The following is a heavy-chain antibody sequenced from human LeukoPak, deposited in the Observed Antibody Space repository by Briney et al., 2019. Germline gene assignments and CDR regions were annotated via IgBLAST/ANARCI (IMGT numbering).Heavy chain of an antibody. CDR1: GFTFSNYG. D-gene: IGHD6-19*01. J-gene: IGHJ4*02. CDR3: AKDLGSSGWYNYFDY. CDR2: IQFDGSDK. Sequence: GGSLRLSCAASGFTFSNYGMHWVRQAPGKGLEWVTFIQFDGSDKYYADSVKGRFTISRDNSKKTLYLQMNSLRAEDTAVYYCAKDLGSSGWYNYFDYWGQGTLVTVS. V-gene: IGHV3-30*02.